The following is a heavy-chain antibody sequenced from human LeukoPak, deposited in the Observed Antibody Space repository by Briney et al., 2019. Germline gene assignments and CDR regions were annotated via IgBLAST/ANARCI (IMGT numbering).Heavy chain of an antibody. D-gene: IGHD2-2*01. V-gene: IGHV4-34*01. CDR1: GGSFSGYY. J-gene: IGHJ4*02. CDR2: INHSGST. CDR3: ARGSEYEYYFDY. Sequence: SPSETLSLTCAVYGGSFSGYYWSWIRQPPGKGPEWIGEINHSGSTNYNPSLKSRVTISVDTSKNQFSLKLSSVTAADTAVYYCARGSEYEYYFDYWGQGTLVTVSS.